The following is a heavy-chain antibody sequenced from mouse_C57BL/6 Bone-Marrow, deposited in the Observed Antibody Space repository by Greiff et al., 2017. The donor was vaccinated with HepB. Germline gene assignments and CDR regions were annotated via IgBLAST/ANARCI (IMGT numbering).Heavy chain of an antibody. V-gene: IGHV5-4*01. CDR1: GFTFSSYA. J-gene: IGHJ2*01. Sequence: EVHLVESGGGLVKPGGSLKLSCAASGFTFSSYAMSWVRQTPEKRLEWVATISDGGSYTYYPDNVKGRFTISRDNAKNNLYLQMSHLKSEDTAMYYCARGGAYYYGTLDYWGQGTTLTVSS. D-gene: IGHD1-1*01. CDR2: ISDGGSYT. CDR3: ARGGAYYYGTLDY.